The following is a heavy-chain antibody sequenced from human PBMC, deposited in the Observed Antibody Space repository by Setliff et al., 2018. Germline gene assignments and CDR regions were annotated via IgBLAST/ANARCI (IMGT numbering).Heavy chain of an antibody. CDR2: ISWNSGSI. CDR1: GFTFSSHW. D-gene: IGHD5-18*01. V-gene: IGHV3-9*01. Sequence: SLKISCAASGFTFSSHWMSWVRQAPGKGLEWVSGISWNSGSIGYADSVKGRFTISRDNAENSLYLQMNSLRAEDTAVYYCARDRTAMVTHYGMDVWGQGTTVTVSS. CDR3: ARDRTAMVTHYGMDV. J-gene: IGHJ6*02.